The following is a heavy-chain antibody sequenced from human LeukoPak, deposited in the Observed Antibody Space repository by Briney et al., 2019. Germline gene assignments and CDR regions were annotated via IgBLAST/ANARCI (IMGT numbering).Heavy chain of an antibody. Sequence: PGGSLRLSCAASGFSFSSYSMNWVRQAPGKGLEWPSYISSSSGSTFYADSVQGRFTISRDNAKNSLYLEMNSLRVEDTALYYCAREMTGYTSSATDYWGQGTLVTVSS. CDR1: GFSFSSYS. J-gene: IGHJ4*02. V-gene: IGHV3-48*01. CDR2: ISSSSGST. D-gene: IGHD6-13*01. CDR3: AREMTGYTSSATDY.